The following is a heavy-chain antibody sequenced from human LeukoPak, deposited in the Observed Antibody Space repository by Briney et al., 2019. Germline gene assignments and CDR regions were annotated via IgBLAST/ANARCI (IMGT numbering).Heavy chain of an antibody. Sequence: GGSLRLSCAASGFSFSSYAVSWVRQAPGKGLEWVSSIIGSGSSTYYADSVKGRFTISRDNAKNTLYLQMNSLRVEDTAVYYCAKVRGSNWDPFDYWGQGTLVTVSS. J-gene: IGHJ4*02. CDR3: AKVRGSNWDPFDY. D-gene: IGHD6-13*01. CDR2: IIGSGSST. CDR1: GFSFSSYA. V-gene: IGHV3-23*01.